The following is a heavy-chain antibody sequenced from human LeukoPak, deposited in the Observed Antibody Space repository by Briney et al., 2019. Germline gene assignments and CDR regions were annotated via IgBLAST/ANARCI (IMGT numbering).Heavy chain of an antibody. CDR3: ARGGDYYDSSGYYYTDAFDY. CDR2: ISYDGSNK. D-gene: IGHD3-22*01. CDR1: GFTFCSYG. Sequence: PGGSLRLSCAASGFTFCSYGMHWVRQAPGKGLEWVAVISYDGSNKYYADSVKGRFTISRDNSKNTLYLQMNSLRAEDTAVYYCARGGDYYDSSGYYYTDAFDYWGQGTLVTVSS. J-gene: IGHJ4*02. V-gene: IGHV3-30*06.